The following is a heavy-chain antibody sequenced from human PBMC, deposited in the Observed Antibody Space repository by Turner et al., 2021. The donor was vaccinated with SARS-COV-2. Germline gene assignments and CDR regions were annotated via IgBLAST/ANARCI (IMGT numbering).Heavy chain of an antibody. J-gene: IGHJ6*02. CDR2: IYHSGST. D-gene: IGHD2-8*01. CDR1: GGSFSGYY. CDR3: ARESGFCTNGVCYPASRYYYGMDV. V-gene: IGHV4-34*01. Sequence: QVQLQQWGAGLLKPSETLSLTCAVYGGSFSGYYWSWIRQPPGKGLEWIGEIYHSGSTNYNPSLKSRVTISVDTSKNQFSLKLSSVTAADTAVYYCARESGFCTNGVCYPASRYYYGMDVWGQGTTVTVSS.